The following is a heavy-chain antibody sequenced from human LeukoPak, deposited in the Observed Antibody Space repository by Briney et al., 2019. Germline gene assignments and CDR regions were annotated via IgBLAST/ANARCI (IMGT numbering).Heavy chain of an antibody. CDR1: GFSFSSYG. CDR2: ITATSSST. V-gene: IGHV3-23*01. D-gene: IGHD3-10*01. J-gene: IGHJ4*02. Sequence: GGSLRLSCAGSGFSFSSYGMHWVRQAPGKGLEWVSAITATSSSTHDADSVQGRFTISRDNSKTTLCLQMNSLRPEDTAIYYCAKLFESGTYNNFFHYWGQGTLVTVFS. CDR3: AKLFESGTYNNFFHY.